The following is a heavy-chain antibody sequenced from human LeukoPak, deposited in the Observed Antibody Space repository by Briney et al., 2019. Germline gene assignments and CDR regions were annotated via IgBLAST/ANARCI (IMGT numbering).Heavy chain of an antibody. J-gene: IGHJ6*02. Sequence: GGSLRLSCAASGFMFRDAAMTWVRQAPGKGLEWVSLIASSGLNTYYADSVRGRFTISRDNSKNTLSLQMNSLRVEDTAIYYCARDPYYGSGKYYCGMDLWGQGTTVTVSS. CDR3: ARDPYYGSGKYYCGMDL. V-gene: IGHV3-23*01. CDR1: GFMFRDAA. CDR2: IASSGLNT. D-gene: IGHD3-10*01.